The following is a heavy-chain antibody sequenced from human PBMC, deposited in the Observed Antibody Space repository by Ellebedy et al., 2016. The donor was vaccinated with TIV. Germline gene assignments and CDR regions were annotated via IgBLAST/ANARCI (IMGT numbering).Heavy chain of an antibody. CDR3: ARMPIYNASCGWFHP. J-gene: IGHJ5*02. CDR1: GGSFSGYF. CDR2: VHPTGTT. V-gene: IGHV4-59*01. Sequence: MPSETLSLTCTVSGGSFSGYFWSWLRQPPGQGLQWIAYVHPTGTTNFLPSLKSRVTISLDTSKSQFSLKMTSVTAADTAIYFCARMPIYNASCGWFHPWGQGTLVAVSS. D-gene: IGHD1-1*01.